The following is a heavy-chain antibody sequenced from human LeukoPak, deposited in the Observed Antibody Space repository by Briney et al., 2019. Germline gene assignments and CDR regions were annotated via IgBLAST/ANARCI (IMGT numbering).Heavy chain of an antibody. D-gene: IGHD6-13*01. CDR1: GYTFTSYG. J-gene: IGHJ4*02. Sequence: ASVTVSFKASGYTFTSYGISWVRQAPGQGLEWMGWISAYNGNANYAQELQGRVTMTTDTSTSTAYMELRSLRSDRTAVYYCARDRLIAAAGDFDYWGQGTLVTVSS. CDR3: ARDRLIAAAGDFDY. V-gene: IGHV1-18*01. CDR2: ISAYNGNA.